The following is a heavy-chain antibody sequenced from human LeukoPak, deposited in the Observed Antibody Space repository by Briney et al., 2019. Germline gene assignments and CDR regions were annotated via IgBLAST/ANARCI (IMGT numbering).Heavy chain of an antibody. CDR1: GGSISSYY. CDR3: ARGYYSDGSGYFLDY. J-gene: IGHJ4*02. Sequence: PSETLSLTCTVSGGSISSYYWSWIRQPPGKGLEWIGYIYYTGSTYYNPSLKSRVTLSVDRSKNQFSLKLSSVTAADTAVYYCARGYYSDGSGYFLDYWGQGTLVTVSS. CDR2: IYYTGST. V-gene: IGHV4-59*12. D-gene: IGHD3-22*01.